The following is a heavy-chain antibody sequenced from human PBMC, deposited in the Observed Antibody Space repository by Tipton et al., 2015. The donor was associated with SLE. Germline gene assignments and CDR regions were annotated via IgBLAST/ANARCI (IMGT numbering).Heavy chain of an antibody. CDR1: RGSLTGYS. CDR3: TRGVRGYYDYSYMDV. D-gene: IGHD3-10*02. J-gene: IGHJ6*03. V-gene: IGHV4-34*01. CDR2: IDRDGSP. Sequence: GLVKPSETLSLVCVVNRGSLTGYSWNWIRQFPGKGLEWIGEIDRDGSPNYKPSPQNRVTMSVDRSANQFSLRLTSVTAADTAVYYCTRGVRGYYDYSYMDVWGKGTTVTISS.